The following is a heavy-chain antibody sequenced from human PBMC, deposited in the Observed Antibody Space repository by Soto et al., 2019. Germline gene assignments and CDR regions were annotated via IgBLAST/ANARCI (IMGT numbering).Heavy chain of an antibody. CDR3: ARLNGYCISTNCHGYYGMDV. CDR2: IYSSENT. CDR1: GASVSSSTYS. J-gene: IGHJ6*02. D-gene: IGHD2-2*03. Sequence: QLQLQESGPGLVKPSEILSLTCTVSGASVSSSTYSWGWIRQSPGQGLEWIGTIYSSENTYYNPSLLSRVTISGDTSKNEFSLKLSSVTAADTAVYYCARLNGYCISTNCHGYYGMDVWGQGTTVTVSS. V-gene: IGHV4-39*01.